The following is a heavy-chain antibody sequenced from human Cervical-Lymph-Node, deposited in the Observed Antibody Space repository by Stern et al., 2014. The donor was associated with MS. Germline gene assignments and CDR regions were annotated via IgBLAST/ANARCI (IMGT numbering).Heavy chain of an antibody. J-gene: IGHJ3*01. V-gene: IGHV3-23*04. CDR1: GFTFSSYA. CDR3: AKDARVYSGSYLLT. D-gene: IGHD1-26*01. CDR2: VRGSGGRT. Sequence: VQPVESGGGLVQPGGSLRLSCAASGFTFSSYAMSWVCQAPGKGLAWVSAVRGSGGRTYYGDSERGRINISRDNSKNTVYLQMNSLRAEDTAVYYCAKDARVYSGSYLLTWGQGTIVTVSS.